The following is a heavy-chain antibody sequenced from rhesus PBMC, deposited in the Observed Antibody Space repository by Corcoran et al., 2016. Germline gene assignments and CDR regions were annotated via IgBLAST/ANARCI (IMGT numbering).Heavy chain of an antibody. J-gene: IGHJ4*01. CDR2: IRDKSSNYET. Sequence: EVQLVESGGGLVKPGGSLRLSCAAYGVMCRSPSIHWGRQASGKGLEWVGRIRDKSSNYETEYAASVKGRFTISRDDSKDTAYLQMNGLKTEDTAVYYCRTAAATFDSWGQGILVTVSS. V-gene: IGHV3-118*01. CDR1: GVMCRSPS. CDR3: RTAAATFDS. D-gene: IGHD6-25*01.